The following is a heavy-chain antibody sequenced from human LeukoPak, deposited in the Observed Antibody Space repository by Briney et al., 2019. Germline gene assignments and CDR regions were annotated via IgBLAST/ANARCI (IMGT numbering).Heavy chain of an antibody. Sequence: GGSLRLSCAASGFTFSSYAMSWVRQAPGKGLEWVSAISGSGGSTYCADSVKGRFTISRDNSKNTLYLQMNSLRAEDTAVYYCAKGGGSGSLYYFDYWGQGTLVTVSS. CDR1: GFTFSSYA. J-gene: IGHJ4*02. CDR3: AKGGGSGSLYYFDY. D-gene: IGHD3-10*01. V-gene: IGHV3-23*01. CDR2: ISGSGGST.